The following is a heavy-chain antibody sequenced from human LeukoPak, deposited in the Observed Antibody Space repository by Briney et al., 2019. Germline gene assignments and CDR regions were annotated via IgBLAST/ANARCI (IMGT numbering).Heavy chain of an antibody. CDR2: TYYRSKWYN. CDR1: GDSVSSNSVT. CDR3: AGGGLLSGWDMYYYYRLGV. V-gene: IGHV6-1*01. D-gene: IGHD6-19*01. J-gene: IGHJ6*02. Sequence: SQTLSLTCAISGDSVSSNSVTWNWIRQSLSRGLEWLGRTYYRSKWYNDYAVSVKSRISINPDTSKNQFSLQLNSVGPEDTAMYYCAGGGLLSGWDMYYYYRLGVWGQGTTVTVSS.